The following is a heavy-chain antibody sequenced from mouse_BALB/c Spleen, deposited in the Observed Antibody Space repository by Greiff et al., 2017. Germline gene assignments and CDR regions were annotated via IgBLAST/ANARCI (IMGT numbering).Heavy chain of an antibody. Sequence: EAGGGLVQPKGSLKLSCAASGFTFNTNAMNWVRPAPGKGLEWVARIRSKSNNYATYYADSVKDRFTISRDDSQSMLYLQMNNLKTEDTAMYYCVREGRYYDYGFAYWGQGTLVTVSA. CDR1: GFTFNTNA. CDR2: IRSKSNNYAT. J-gene: IGHJ3*01. V-gene: IGHV10S3*01. D-gene: IGHD2-4*01. CDR3: VREGRYYDYGFAY.